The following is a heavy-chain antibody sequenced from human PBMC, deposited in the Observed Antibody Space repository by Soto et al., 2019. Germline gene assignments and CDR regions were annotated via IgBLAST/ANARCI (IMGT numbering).Heavy chain of an antibody. D-gene: IGHD3-10*01. J-gene: IGHJ6*02. Sequence: GESLNISYKGSGYSFSNYWIGLVRQMPGKGLEWMGIIYPGESDTRYSPSFQGHVTISADRSISTAYLQWSSLKASDSAMYYCARTKEGVRHYYYYGMDVWGQGTTVTVSS. CDR3: ARTKEGVRHYYYYGMDV. CDR2: IYPGESDT. V-gene: IGHV5-51*01. CDR1: GYSFSNYW.